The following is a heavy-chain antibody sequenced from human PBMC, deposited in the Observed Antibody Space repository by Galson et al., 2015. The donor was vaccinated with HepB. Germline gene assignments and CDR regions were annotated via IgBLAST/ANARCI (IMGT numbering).Heavy chain of an antibody. CDR3: ARVLGGNSYDAFDM. Sequence: SVKVSCKASEYTFTTYYIHWVRQAPGQGLEWMGIISPSGGRTIYAQKFQGRVIMTRDTSTSTVYMELSSLRSVDTAVYYCARVLGGNSYDAFDMWGQGTMVTVSS. CDR2: ISPSGGRT. V-gene: IGHV1-46*01. J-gene: IGHJ3*02. D-gene: IGHD4-23*01. CDR1: EYTFTTYY.